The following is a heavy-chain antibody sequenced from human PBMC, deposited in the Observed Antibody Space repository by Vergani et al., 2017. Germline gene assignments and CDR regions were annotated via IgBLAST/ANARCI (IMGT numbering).Heavy chain of an antibody. D-gene: IGHD3-10*01. V-gene: IGHV4-34*01. Sequence: QVQLQQWGAGLLKPSETLSLTCAVYGGSFSGYYWSWIRQPPGKGLEWIGEINHSGSTNYNPSLKSRFTISVDTSKNQFSLKLSSVTAADTAVYYCASSLWFGELSYYFDYWGQGTLVTASS. CDR1: GGSFSGYY. CDR2: INHSGST. J-gene: IGHJ4*02. CDR3: ASSLWFGELSYYFDY.